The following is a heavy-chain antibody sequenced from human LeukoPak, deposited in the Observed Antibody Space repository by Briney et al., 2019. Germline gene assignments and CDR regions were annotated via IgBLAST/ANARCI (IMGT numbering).Heavy chain of an antibody. Sequence: SETLSLTCAVSGYSISSGYYWGCSRQPPGKGLEWIGSIYHSGRTYYNPSLKSRVTISVDTSKNQFSLKLTSVTAADTAGYYCARHNRVRGYMDVWGKGTTVTVSS. CDR3: ARHNRVRGYMDV. D-gene: IGHD3-10*01. V-gene: IGHV4-38-2*01. CDR2: IYHSGRT. CDR1: GYSISSGYY. J-gene: IGHJ6*03.